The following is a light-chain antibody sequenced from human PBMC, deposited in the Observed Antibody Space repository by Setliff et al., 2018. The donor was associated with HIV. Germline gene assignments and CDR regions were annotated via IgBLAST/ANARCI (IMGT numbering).Light chain of an antibody. CDR2: DVN. CDR3: CSYVNSGIYV. CDR1: SSDVVAYNY. V-gene: IGLV2-23*02. Sequence: QSALTQPASVSGSPGQAITISCSGTSSDVVAYNYVSWYQQHPGKAPKVMIYDVNKWPSGVSNRFSGSKSGNTASLTISGLQAEDEADYYCCSYVNSGIYVFGTGTK. J-gene: IGLJ1*01.